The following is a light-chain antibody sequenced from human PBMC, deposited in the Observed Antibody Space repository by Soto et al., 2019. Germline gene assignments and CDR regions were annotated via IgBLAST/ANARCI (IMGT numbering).Light chain of an antibody. Sequence: DIPMTQSPSSLSASVGDRVTITCRASQGISNYLAWYQQKPGKVPKLLIYAASTLQSGVPSRFSGSGSGTDFTLTISSRQPEDVATYYCQKYNSAPRVTFGGGTKVEIK. J-gene: IGKJ4*01. CDR3: QKYNSAPRVT. CDR2: AAS. V-gene: IGKV1-27*01. CDR1: QGISNY.